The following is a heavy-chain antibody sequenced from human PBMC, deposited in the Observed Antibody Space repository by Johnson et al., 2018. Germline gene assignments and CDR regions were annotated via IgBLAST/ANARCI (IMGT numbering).Heavy chain of an antibody. V-gene: IGHV1-69*01. CDR3: ARDRGPVAGTVYYYYYLDV. D-gene: IGHD6-19*01. CDR2: IIPIIGTP. Sequence: QVQLQESGAEVKKPGSSVKVSCQASGDTFRSFPFSWVRQAPGQGLQWMGGIIPIIGTPNYAQKFQDRVAITADEFSNTVYMELSSLRSEDTAGDYCARDRGPVAGTVYYYYYLDVWGQGTTVTVSS. J-gene: IGHJ6*02. CDR1: GDTFRSFP.